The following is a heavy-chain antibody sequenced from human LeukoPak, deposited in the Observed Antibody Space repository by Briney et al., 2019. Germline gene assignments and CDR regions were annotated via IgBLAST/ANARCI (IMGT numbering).Heavy chain of an antibody. Sequence: PSETLSLTCTVSGGSISSGGYYWSWIRQPPGKGLEWIGYIYHSGSTYYNPSLKSRVTISVDTSKNQFSLKLSSVTAADTAVYYCARDGGTDYYYYYRDVWGKGTTVTVS. CDR3: ARDGGTDYYYYYRDV. CDR2: IYHSGST. J-gene: IGHJ6*03. V-gene: IGHV4-30-2*01. CDR1: GGSISSGGYY.